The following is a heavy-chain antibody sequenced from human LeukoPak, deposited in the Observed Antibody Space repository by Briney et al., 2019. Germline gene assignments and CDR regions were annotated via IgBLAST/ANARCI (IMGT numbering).Heavy chain of an antibody. V-gene: IGHV1-69*01. J-gene: IGHJ6*03. CDR1: GGTFSSYA. CDR2: IIPIFGTA. D-gene: IGHD2-15*01. Sequence: GASVKVSCKASGGTFSSYAISWVRQAPGQGLEWMGGIIPIFGTANYAQKFQGRVTITADESTSTAYMELSSLRSEDTAVYYCARGGANGYYYYYYMDVWGKGTTVTISS. CDR3: ARGGANGYYYYYYMDV.